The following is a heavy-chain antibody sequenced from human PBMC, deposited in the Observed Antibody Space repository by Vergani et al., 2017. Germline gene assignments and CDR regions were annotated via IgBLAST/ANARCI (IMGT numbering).Heavy chain of an antibody. CDR1: GYTFIGYY. V-gene: IGHV1-2*02. D-gene: IGHD2-15*01. CDR3: SCSRSLDYYYGMDV. J-gene: IGHJ6*02. Sequence: QVQLEQSGAEVKKPGASVKVSCKASGYTFIGYYMHWVRQAPGQGLEWMGWINPNSGGTNYAQKFQGRVTMTRDTSISTAYMELSRLRSDDTAVYYCSCSRSLDYYYGMDVWGQGTTVTVSS. CDR2: INPNSGGT.